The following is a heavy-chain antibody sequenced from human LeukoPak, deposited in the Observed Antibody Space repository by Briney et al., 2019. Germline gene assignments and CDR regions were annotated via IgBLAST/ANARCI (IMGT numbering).Heavy chain of an antibody. CDR3: AREYTGSYHTFDI. D-gene: IGHD1-26*01. CDR1: EFTFSAYS. J-gene: IGHJ3*02. V-gene: IGHV3-48*02. Sequence: GGSLRLSCAASEFTFSAYSMGWVRQAPGKGLEWVSYIDSGSTTMNYADSVQGRFTISRDNAKNSLYLQMNSLRDEDTAVYYCAREYTGSYHTFDIWGQGTMVTVSS. CDR2: IDSGSTTM.